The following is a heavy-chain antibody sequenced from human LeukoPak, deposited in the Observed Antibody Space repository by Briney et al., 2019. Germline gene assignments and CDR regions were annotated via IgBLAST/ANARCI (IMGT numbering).Heavy chain of an antibody. CDR2: ISGSGGNT. CDR1: GFTFSTYT. Sequence: AGSLRLSCAASGFTFSTYTMSWVRQAPGKGLEWVSAISGSGGNTYYADSVKGRFTIYRDNSKNTLYLQMDSLRADDTAVYYCAKAAFSRTSYFDYWGQGTLVTASS. CDR3: AKAAFSRTSYFDY. D-gene: IGHD3-3*02. J-gene: IGHJ4*02. V-gene: IGHV3-23*01.